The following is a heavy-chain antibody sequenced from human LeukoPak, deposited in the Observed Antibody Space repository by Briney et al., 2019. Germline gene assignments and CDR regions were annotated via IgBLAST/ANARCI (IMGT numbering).Heavy chain of an antibody. J-gene: IGHJ4*02. CDR3: ARQTGSGLFILP. V-gene: IGHV4-39*01. CDR2: IYYSGNT. D-gene: IGHD3/OR15-3a*01. Sequence: WVRQPPGKGLEWIGSIYYSGNTYYNASLKSQVSISIDTSKNQFSLKLTSVTAADTAVYYCARQTGSGLFILPGGQGTLVTVSS.